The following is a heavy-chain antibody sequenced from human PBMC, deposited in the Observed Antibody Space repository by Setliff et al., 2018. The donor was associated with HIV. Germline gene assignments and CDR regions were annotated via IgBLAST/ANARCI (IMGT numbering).Heavy chain of an antibody. D-gene: IGHD3-10*01. V-gene: IGHV4-39*07. CDR3: ARARGPPLPVLDF. CDR1: GGSITTTKYY. CDR2: IYYRGSA. J-gene: IGHJ4*02. Sequence: KPSETLSLTCTVSGGSITTTKYYWGWVRQSPGKGLEWIGVIYYRGSAYYNLSLQSRVTLSVDTSKNSFSLHLTSVTAADTAVYFCARARGPPLPVLDFWGPGTLVTVSS.